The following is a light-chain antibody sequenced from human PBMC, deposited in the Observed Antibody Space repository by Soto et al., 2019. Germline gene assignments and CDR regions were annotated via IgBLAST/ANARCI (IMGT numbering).Light chain of an antibody. J-gene: IGKJ5*01. V-gene: IGKV1-5*03. Sequence: DLQMTQSPSTLSASVGDRVTITCRASQSISDWLAWYQQKPGKAPKVLIYKASGLESGVPSRFSGSGSGTEFTLTITSLQPDDFATYYCQQYNSYPITFGQGTRLEIK. CDR2: KAS. CDR1: QSISDW. CDR3: QQYNSYPIT.